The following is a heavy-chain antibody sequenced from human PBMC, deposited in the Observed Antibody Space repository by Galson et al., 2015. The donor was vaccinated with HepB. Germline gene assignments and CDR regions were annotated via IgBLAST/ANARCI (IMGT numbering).Heavy chain of an antibody. V-gene: IGHV3-64D*06. Sequence: SLRLSCAASGFTFSSYAMHWVRQAPGKGLEYVSAISSNGGSTYYADSVKGRFTISRDNSKNTLYLQMSSLRAEDTAVYYCVKDRELERHREFDYWGQGTLVTVSS. CDR3: VKDRELERHREFDY. CDR1: GFTFSSYA. J-gene: IGHJ4*02. D-gene: IGHD1-1*01. CDR2: ISSNGGST.